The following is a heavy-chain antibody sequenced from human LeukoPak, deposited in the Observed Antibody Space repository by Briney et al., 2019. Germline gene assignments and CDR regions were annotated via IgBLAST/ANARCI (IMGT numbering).Heavy chain of an antibody. D-gene: IGHD1-26*01. CDR3: AKLSLGSYYWFDY. V-gene: IGHV3-23*01. J-gene: IGHJ4*02. CDR1: GFTFSSYA. Sequence: GGSLRLSCAASGFTFSSYAMSWVRQAPGKGLQWVSSISTSGTSTYYADSVKGRFTISRDNSKNTLYLQMNSLRAEDTAVYYCAKLSLGSYYWFDYWGQGTLVPVSS. CDR2: ISTSGTST.